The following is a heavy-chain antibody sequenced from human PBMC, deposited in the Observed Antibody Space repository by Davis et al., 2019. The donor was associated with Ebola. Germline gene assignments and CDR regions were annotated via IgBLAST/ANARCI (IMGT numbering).Heavy chain of an antibody. CDR1: GDTFSRDI. D-gene: IGHD4-17*01. CDR2: IIPFLGTT. J-gene: IGHJ4*02. V-gene: IGHV1-69*08. Sequence: SVKVSCKASGDTFSRDIISWVRQAPGQGLEWMGRIIPFLGTTNYAQKFQGRITITADTSTNTTYLELSSLRSEDTAMYYCAGTKGTGTLTWSHDYWGQGTLVTVSS. CDR3: AGTKGTGTLTWSHDY.